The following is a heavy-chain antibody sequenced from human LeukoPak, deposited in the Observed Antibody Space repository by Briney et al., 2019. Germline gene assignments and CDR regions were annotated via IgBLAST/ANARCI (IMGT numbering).Heavy chain of an antibody. J-gene: IGHJ4*02. D-gene: IGHD3-10*01. Sequence: KSSETLSLTCTVSGYSISSGYYWGWIRPPPGKGLEWIGSIYHSGSTYYNPSLKSRVTMSVDTSKNQFSLKLSSVTAADTAVYYCASSWFGELYFDYWGQGTLVTVSS. CDR1: GYSISSGYY. CDR2: IYHSGST. CDR3: ASSWFGELYFDY. V-gene: IGHV4-38-2*02.